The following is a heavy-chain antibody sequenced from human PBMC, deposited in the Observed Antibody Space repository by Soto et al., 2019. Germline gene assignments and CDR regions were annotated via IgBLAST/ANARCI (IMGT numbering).Heavy chain of an antibody. V-gene: IGHV1-2*04. CDR3: ARDIGSGPQYYFDY. J-gene: IGHJ4*02. CDR2: INPNSGGT. D-gene: IGHD6-19*01. CDR1: GYTFTGYY. Sequence: QVQLVQSGAEVKKPGASVKVSCKASGYTFTGYYMHWVRQAPEQGLEWMGWINPNSGGTKYAKKFQGWVTMTRDTSISTAYMELRRLRSDDTAVYFCARDIGSGPQYYFDYWGQGTLVTVSS.